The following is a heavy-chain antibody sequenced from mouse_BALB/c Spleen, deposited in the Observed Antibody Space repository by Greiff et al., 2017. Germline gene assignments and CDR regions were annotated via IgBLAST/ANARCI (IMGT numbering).Heavy chain of an antibody. D-gene: IGHD1-1*01. J-gene: IGHJ4*01. CDR2: IDPETGGT. CDR1: GYTFTDYE. V-gene: IGHV1-15*01. Sequence: VQLQQSGAELVRPGASVTLSCKASGYTFTDYEMHWVKQTPVHGLEWIGAIDPETGGTAYNQKFKGKATLTADKSSSTAYMELRSLTSEDSAVYYCTREKLRSVDYWGQGTSVTVSS. CDR3: TREKLRSVDY.